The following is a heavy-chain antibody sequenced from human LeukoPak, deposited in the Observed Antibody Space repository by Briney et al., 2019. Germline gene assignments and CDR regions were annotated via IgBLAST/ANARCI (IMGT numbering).Heavy chain of an antibody. CDR2: SRNKANSYTT. D-gene: IGHD5-18*01. CDR1: GFTFSDYY. V-gene: IGHV3-72*01. CDR3: GRRGHSHDYSDY. J-gene: IGHJ4*02. Sequence: GGSLRLTCAVSGFTFSDYYMDWVRQAPGKGLEWVGRSRNKANSYTTEYDPSVKGRITISRDDSRNSVDLQMNSLQTEDTAVYYCGRRGHSHDYSDYWGQGTLVTVSS.